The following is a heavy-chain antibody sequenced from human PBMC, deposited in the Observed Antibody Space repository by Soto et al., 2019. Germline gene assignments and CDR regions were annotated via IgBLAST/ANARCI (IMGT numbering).Heavy chain of an antibody. CDR1: GGSFSGYY. CDR2: INHSGST. J-gene: IGHJ5*02. D-gene: IGHD6-6*01. Sequence: SETLSLTCAVYGGSFSGYYWSWIRQPPGKGLEWIGEINHSGSTNYNPSLKSRVTISVDTSKNQFSLKLGSVTAADTAVYYCARVLRGDYSSSSHRNWFDPWGQGTLVTVSS. V-gene: IGHV4-34*01. CDR3: ARVLRGDYSSSSHRNWFDP.